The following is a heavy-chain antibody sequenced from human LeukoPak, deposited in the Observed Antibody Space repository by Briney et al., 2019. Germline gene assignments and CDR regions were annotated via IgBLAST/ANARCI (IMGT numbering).Heavy chain of an antibody. CDR1: GFAFNNAW. CDR3: TTGTNSN. J-gene: IGHJ4*02. D-gene: IGHD1-1*01. CDR2: IKSKTDGGTT. V-gene: IGHV3-15*07. Sequence: MSGGSLRLSCAASGFAFNNAWMNWVRQAPGKGLERVGRIKSKTDGGTTNYAAPVKGRFTISRDDSKNTLSLQMNSLKTEDTAVYYCTTGTNSNWGQGTLVTVSS.